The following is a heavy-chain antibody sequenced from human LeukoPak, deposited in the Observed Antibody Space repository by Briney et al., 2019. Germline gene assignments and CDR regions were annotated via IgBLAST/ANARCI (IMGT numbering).Heavy chain of an antibody. CDR1: GFTFSGFA. CDR2: ISSNGGST. Sequence: GGSLRLSCAASGFTFSGFAMHWVRQAPGMGLEYVSGISSNGGSTYYANSVKGRFTISRDNSKNTLYLQMGSLRAEDMAVYYCARGPDCSGGSCHLGYWGQGTLVTVSS. CDR3: ARGPDCSGGSCHLGY. J-gene: IGHJ4*02. D-gene: IGHD2-15*01. V-gene: IGHV3-64*01.